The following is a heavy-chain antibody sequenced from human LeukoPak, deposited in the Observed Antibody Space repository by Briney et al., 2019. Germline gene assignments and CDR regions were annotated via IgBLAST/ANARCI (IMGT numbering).Heavy chain of an antibody. D-gene: IGHD3-16*01. CDR1: GFTFSSYN. J-gene: IGHJ4*02. V-gene: IGHV3-21*01. CDR3: ARQLGIRYYFDY. CDR2: ISSSSSYI. Sequence: GGSLRLSCAASGFTFSSYNMNWVRQAPGKGREWVSSISSSSSYIYYADSVKGRFTISRDNAKNSLYLQMNSLRAEDTAVYYCARQLGIRYYFDYWGQGTLVTVSS.